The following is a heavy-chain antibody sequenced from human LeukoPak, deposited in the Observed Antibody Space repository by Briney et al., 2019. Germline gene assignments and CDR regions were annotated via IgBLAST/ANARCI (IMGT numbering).Heavy chain of an antibody. J-gene: IGHJ4*02. V-gene: IGHV3-33*01. CDR3: ASISDLLYYFDS. Sequence: GGSLRLSCAASGFTFSSYGMHWVRQAPGKGLEWVAVIWYDGSNKYYADSVKGRFTISRDNSKNTVYLQMNSLRVEDTAMYYCASISDLLYYFDSWGQGTLVTVSS. CDR2: IWYDGSNK. CDR1: GFTFSSYG.